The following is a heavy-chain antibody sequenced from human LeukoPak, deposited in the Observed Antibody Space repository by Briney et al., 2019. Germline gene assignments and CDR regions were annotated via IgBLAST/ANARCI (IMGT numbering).Heavy chain of an antibody. CDR3: ARDGVRYFDWSPKRNWFDP. J-gene: IGHJ5*02. D-gene: IGHD3-9*01. CDR2: IYTSGST. V-gene: IGHV4-4*07. CDR1: GGSISSYY. Sequence: PSETLSLTCTVSGGSISSYYWSWIRQPAGKGLEWIGRIYTSGSTYYNPSLKSRVTISVDTSKNQFSLKLSSVTAADTAVYYCARDGVRYFDWSPKRNWFDPWGQGTLVTVSS.